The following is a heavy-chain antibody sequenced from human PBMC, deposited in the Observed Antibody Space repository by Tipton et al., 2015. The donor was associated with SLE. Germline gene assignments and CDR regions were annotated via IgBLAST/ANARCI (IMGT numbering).Heavy chain of an antibody. CDR2: IYNSGTT. D-gene: IGHD2-2*01. J-gene: IGHJ1*01. Sequence: TLSLTCTVSGGSVNTGNCYWTWIRQHPGKGPEWIGYIYNSGTTYYNPSLRGRITISIDTSKNQYFLSLNSVTAADTAVYYCARVPYVYGSRTSIYWGQGSLGTFSS. CDR1: GGSVNTGNCY. CDR3: ARVPYVYGSRTSIY. V-gene: IGHV4-31*03.